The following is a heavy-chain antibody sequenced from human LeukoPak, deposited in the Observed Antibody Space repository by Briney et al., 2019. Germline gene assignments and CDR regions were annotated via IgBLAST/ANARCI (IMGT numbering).Heavy chain of an antibody. CDR1: GYSISSGYY. CDR3: ASQGHHGKIVGTTLSYFYMDV. J-gene: IGHJ6*03. V-gene: IGHV4-38-2*01. Sequence: PSETLSLTCAVSGYSISSGYYWGWIRQPPGKGLEWIGSIYHSGSTYYNPSLKSRVTISVDTPKNQFSLKLSSVTAADTAVYYCASQGHHGKIVGTTLSYFYMDVWGKGTTVTVSS. D-gene: IGHD1-26*01. CDR2: IYHSGST.